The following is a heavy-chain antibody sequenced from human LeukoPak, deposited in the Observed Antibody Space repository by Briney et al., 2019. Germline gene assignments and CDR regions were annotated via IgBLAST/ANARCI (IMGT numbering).Heavy chain of an antibody. CDR2: ISAYNGNT. Sequence: ASVKVSCKASGYTFTSYGISWVRQAPGQGLEWMGWISAYNGNTNYAQKLQGRVTMTTDTSTSTAYMGLRSLRSDDTAVYYCARDLKRGYSSGRYSWGTGSSNDYWGQGTLVTVSS. CDR1: GYTFTSYG. J-gene: IGHJ4*02. V-gene: IGHV1-18*01. D-gene: IGHD6-19*01. CDR3: ARDLKRGYSSGRYSWGTGSSNDY.